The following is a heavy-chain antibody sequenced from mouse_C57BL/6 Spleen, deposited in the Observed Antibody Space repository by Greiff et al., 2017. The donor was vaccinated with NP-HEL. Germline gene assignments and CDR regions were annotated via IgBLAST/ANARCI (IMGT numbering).Heavy chain of an antibody. CDR2: ISDGGSYT. Sequence: DVQLVESGGGLVKPGGSLKLSCAASGFTFSSYALSWVRQTPEKRLEWVATISDGGSYTYYPDNVKGRFTISRDNAKNNLYLQMSHLKSEDTAMYYCAREGDWYFDVWGTRTTVTVSS. J-gene: IGHJ1*03. V-gene: IGHV5-4*01. CDR1: GFTFSSYA. CDR3: AREGDWYFDV.